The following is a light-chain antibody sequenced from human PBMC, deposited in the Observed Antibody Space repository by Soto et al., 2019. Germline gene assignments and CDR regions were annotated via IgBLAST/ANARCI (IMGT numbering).Light chain of an antibody. V-gene: IGKV1-6*01. CDR3: LQDNNYPWT. CDR1: QDIRNE. Sequence: AIQMTQSPSSLSASVGDRVTITCRASQDIRNELGWYQQKPGKAPKLLIYAASHLESGVPSRFSGSGSGTDFSLTISSLQAEDFATYYCLQDNNYPWTFGQGTKVDIK. CDR2: AAS. J-gene: IGKJ1*01.